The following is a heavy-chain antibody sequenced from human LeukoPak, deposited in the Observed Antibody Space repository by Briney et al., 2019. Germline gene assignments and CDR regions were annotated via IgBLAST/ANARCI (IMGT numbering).Heavy chain of an antibody. CDR1: GGSISSYY. V-gene: IGHV4-59*01. D-gene: IGHD1-26*01. J-gene: IGHJ4*02. CDR2: IYYSGST. Sequence: SETLSLTCTVSGGSISSYYWSWIRQPPGKGLEWIGYIYYSGSTSYNPSLKSRVTMSVDTSKNQFSLKLSSVTAADTAVYYCAREGGSYRSFDYWGQGTLVTVSS. CDR3: AREGGSYRSFDY.